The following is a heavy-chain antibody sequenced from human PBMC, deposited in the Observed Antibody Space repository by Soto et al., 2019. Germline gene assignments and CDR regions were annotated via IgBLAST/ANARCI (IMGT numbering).Heavy chain of an antibody. V-gene: IGHV3-64D*06. CDR2: ISSNGGST. CDR1: GFTFSSYA. J-gene: IGHJ4*02. Sequence: SGGSLRLSCSASGFTFSSYAMHWVRQAPGKGLEYVSAISSNGGSTYYADSVKGRFTISRDNSKNTLYLQMSSLRAEDTAVYYCVKGPDYDILTGPFDYWGQGTLVTVSS. CDR3: VKGPDYDILTGPFDY. D-gene: IGHD3-9*01.